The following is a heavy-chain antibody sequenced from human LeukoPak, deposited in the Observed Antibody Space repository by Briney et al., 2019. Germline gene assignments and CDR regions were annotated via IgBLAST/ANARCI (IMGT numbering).Heavy chain of an antibody. J-gene: IGHJ4*02. CDR3: ARGEERTDFDY. Sequence: SETLSLTCAVYGGSFSGYYWSWIRQPPGKGLEWIWEINHSGSTNYNPSLKSRVTISVDTSKNQFSLKLSSVTAADTAVYYCARGEERTDFDYWGQGTLVTVSS. CDR1: GGSFSGYY. V-gene: IGHV4-34*01. CDR2: INHSGST. D-gene: IGHD1-26*01.